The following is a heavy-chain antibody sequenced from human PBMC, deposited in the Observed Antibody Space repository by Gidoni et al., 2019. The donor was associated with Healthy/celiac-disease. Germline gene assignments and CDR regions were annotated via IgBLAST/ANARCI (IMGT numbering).Heavy chain of an antibody. CDR3: ARVLPTVYGSGPHDAFDI. D-gene: IGHD3-10*01. J-gene: IGHJ3*02. Sequence: QVQLQQWGAGLLKPSETLSLTCAVYGGSFSGYYWSWIRQPPGKGLEWIGEINHSGSTNYNPSLKSRVTISVDTSKNQFSLKLSSVTAADTAVYYCARVLPTVYGSGPHDAFDIWGQGTMVTVSS. V-gene: IGHV4-34*01. CDR1: GGSFSGYY. CDR2: INHSGST.